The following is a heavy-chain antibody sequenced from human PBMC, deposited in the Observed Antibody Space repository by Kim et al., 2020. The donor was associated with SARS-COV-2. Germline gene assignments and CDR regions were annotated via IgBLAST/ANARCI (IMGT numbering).Heavy chain of an antibody. CDR1: GFTFSSYA. D-gene: IGHD2-2*01. Sequence: GGSLRLSCAASGFTFSSYAMHWVRQAPGKGLEWVAVISYDGSNKYYADSVKGRFTISRDNSKNTLYLQMNSLRAEDTAVYYCARDYLSCSSTSCYGAIYYYYGMDVWGQGTTVTVSS. V-gene: IGHV3-30-3*01. CDR3: ARDYLSCSSTSCYGAIYYYYGMDV. CDR2: ISYDGSNK. J-gene: IGHJ6*02.